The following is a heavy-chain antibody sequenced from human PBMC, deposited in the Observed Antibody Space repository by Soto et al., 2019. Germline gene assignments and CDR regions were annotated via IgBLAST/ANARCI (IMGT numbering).Heavy chain of an antibody. CDR2: ISYDGSNK. D-gene: IGHD3-10*01. V-gene: IGHV3-30*18. CDR1: GFTFSSYG. Sequence: PGGSLRLSCAASGFTFSSYGMHWVRQAPGKGLEWVAVISYDGSNKYYADSVKGRFTISRDNSKNTLYLQMNSLRAEDTAVYYCAKGGWFGATVDYWGQGTLVTISS. CDR3: AKGGWFGATVDY. J-gene: IGHJ4*02.